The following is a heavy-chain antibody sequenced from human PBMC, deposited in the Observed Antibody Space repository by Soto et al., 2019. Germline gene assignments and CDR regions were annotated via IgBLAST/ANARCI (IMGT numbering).Heavy chain of an antibody. CDR3: ATEKPRLQSSSFDP. CDR1: GYTLTELS. V-gene: IGHV1-24*01. J-gene: IGHJ5*02. D-gene: IGHD4-4*01. Sequence: ASVKVSCKVSGYTLTELSMHWVRQAPGKGLEWMGGFDPEDGETIYAQKFQGRVTMTEDTSTDTAYMELSSLRSEDTAVYYCATEKPRLQSSSFDPWGQGTLVTVSS. CDR2: FDPEDGET.